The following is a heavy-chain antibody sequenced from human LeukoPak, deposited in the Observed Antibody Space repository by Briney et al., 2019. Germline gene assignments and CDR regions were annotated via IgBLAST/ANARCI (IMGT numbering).Heavy chain of an antibody. Sequence: ASVKVSCKASGGTFSSYAISWVRQAPGQGLEWMGRIIPILGIANYAQKFQGRVTITADKSTSTAYMELSSLRSEDTAVYYRGVAAGYYFDYWGQGTLVTVSS. CDR1: GGTFSSYA. CDR3: GVAAGYYFDY. V-gene: IGHV1-69*04. CDR2: IIPILGIA. J-gene: IGHJ4*02. D-gene: IGHD2-21*01.